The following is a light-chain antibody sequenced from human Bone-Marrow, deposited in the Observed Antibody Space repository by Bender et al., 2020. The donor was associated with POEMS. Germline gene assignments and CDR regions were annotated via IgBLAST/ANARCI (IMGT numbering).Light chain of an antibody. V-gene: IGLV2-14*01. Sequence: QSALTQPAFASGSPAQLITISCTGTSSDFGRSESVSWYQQHPGKAPKLMIHEVSNRPSGVSDRFSGYKSGNTASVTISGCRAEDDADYYYSSHLGSLSWVFGGGTKLTVL. CDR3: SSHLGSLSWV. J-gene: IGLJ3*02. CDR2: EVS. CDR1: SSDFGRSES.